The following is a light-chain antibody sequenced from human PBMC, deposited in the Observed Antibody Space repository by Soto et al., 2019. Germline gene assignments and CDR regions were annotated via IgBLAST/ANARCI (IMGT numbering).Light chain of an antibody. J-gene: IGLJ1*01. Sequence: QSVLTQPASVSGSPGQSITISCTGTSSVVGSYNLVSWYQQHPGKAPKLMIYEVSKRPSGVSNRFSGSKSGNTASLTISGLQAEYEADYYCCSYAGSSPYVFGTGTEVTVL. CDR3: CSYAGSSPYV. V-gene: IGLV2-23*02. CDR2: EVS. CDR1: SSVVGSYNL.